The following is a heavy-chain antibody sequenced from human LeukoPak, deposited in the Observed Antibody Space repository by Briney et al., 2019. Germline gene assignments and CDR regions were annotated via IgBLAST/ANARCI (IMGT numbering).Heavy chain of an antibody. V-gene: IGHV4-4*09. CDR3: ARSRKPYYYYYMDV. CDR2: IYTSGST. CDR1: GGSISSYY. Sequence: SETLSLTCTVSGGSISSYYWSWIRQPPGKGLEWIGYIYTSGSTNYNPSLKSRVTISVDTSKNQLSLKLSSVTAADTAVYYCARSRKPYYYYYMDVWGKGTTVTVSS. J-gene: IGHJ6*03.